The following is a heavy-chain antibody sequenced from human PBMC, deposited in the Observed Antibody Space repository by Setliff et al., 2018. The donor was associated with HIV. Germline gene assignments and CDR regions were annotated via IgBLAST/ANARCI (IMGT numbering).Heavy chain of an antibody. J-gene: IGHJ6*02. CDR1: GFTFGDYA. Sequence: GGSLRLSCTASGFTFGDYAMSWVRQAPGKGLEWVGFIRRKAYGGTTEYAASVKGRFTISRDDSKSIAYLQMNSLKTEDTAVYYCTRDDVVVVVAQTYYYYYGMDVWGQGTTVTVSS. CDR3: TRDDVVVVVAQTYYYYYGMDV. V-gene: IGHV3-49*04. D-gene: IGHD2-15*01. CDR2: IRRKAYGGTT.